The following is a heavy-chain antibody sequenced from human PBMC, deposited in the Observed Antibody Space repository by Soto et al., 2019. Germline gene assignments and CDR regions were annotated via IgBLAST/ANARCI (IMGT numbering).Heavy chain of an antibody. CDR1: GYTFTGYY. J-gene: IGHJ3*02. CDR3: ARGCSIAARRDDAFDI. Sequence: ASVKVSCKASGYTFTGYYMHWVRQAPGQGLVLLGWFNPNSVGTDYAQKFRGWVTMPRDTSISTAYMELSRLRSDDTAFFYCARGCSIAARRDDAFDIWGQGTMVTVSS. CDR2: FNPNSVGT. V-gene: IGHV1-2*04. D-gene: IGHD6-6*01.